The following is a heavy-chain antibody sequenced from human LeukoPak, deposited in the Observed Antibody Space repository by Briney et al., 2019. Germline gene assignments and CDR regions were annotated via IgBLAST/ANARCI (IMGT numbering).Heavy chain of an antibody. V-gene: IGHV4-38-2*02. CDR3: ARDQDYYGSGSYGPDH. CDR1: GYSITSGYY. CDR2: IYHSGST. J-gene: IGHJ4*02. D-gene: IGHD3-10*01. Sequence: SETLSVTCTVSGYSITSGYYWGWIRQSPGKGLEWLASIYHSGSTFYNPSLQSRVTISVDTSKNQFSLRLRSVTAADTAVYYCARDQDYYGSGSYGPDHWGQGTLVIVSS.